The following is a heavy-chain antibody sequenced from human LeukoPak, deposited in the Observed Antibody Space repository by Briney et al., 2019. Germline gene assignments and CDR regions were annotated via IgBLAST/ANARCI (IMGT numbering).Heavy chain of an antibody. CDR3: ARHRDYFDY. Sequence: PGGSLGLSCVVSGFDFSDYYMSWIRQAPGKGLEWISYISSSGGNIYFADSVKGRFTMSRDNARGSLYLQMNSLTADDTAIYYCARHRDYFDYWGQGTLVTVSS. D-gene: IGHD1-14*01. V-gene: IGHV3-11*01. J-gene: IGHJ4*02. CDR2: ISSSGGNI. CDR1: GFDFSDYY.